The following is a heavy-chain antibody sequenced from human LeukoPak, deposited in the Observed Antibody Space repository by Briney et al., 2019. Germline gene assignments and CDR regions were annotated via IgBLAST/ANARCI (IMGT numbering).Heavy chain of an antibody. J-gene: IGHJ4*02. D-gene: IGHD3-10*01. V-gene: IGHV3-23*01. CDR3: AKAMGMVRGVIIMAPDY. CDR1: GFTFSSYA. CDR2: ISGSGGST. Sequence: GGSLRLSCAASGFTFSSYAMSWVRQAPGKGLEWVSAISGSGGSTYYADSVKGRFTISRDNSKNTLYLQMNSLRAEDTAVYYCAKAMGMVRGVIIMAPDYWGQGTLVTVSS.